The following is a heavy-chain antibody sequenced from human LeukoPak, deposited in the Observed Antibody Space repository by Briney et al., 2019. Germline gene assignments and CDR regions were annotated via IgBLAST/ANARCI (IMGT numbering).Heavy chain of an antibody. J-gene: IGHJ4*02. V-gene: IGHV3-30-3*01. CDR2: ISYDGSNK. CDR1: GFTFSSYA. CDR3: AKMVNWDFDC. Sequence: PGRSLRLSCAASGFTFSSYAMHWVRQAPGKGLEWVAVISYDGSNKYYADSVKGRFTISRDNSKNMLYLQMNSLRAEDTAVYYCAKMVNWDFDCWGQGTLVTVSS. D-gene: IGHD7-27*01.